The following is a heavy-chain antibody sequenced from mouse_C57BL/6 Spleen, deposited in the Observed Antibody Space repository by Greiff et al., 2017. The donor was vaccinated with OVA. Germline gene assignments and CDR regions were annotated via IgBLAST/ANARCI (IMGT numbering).Heavy chain of an antibody. CDR2: IDPSDSYT. Sequence: VKLQQPGAELVRPGTSVKLSCKASGYTFTSYWMHWVKQRPGQGLEWIGVIDPSDSYTNYNQKFKGKATLTVDTSSSTAYMQLSSLTSEDSAVYYCARLWLPHYFDYWGQGTTLTVSS. J-gene: IGHJ2*01. CDR3: ARLWLPHYFDY. CDR1: GYTFTSYW. V-gene: IGHV1-59*01. D-gene: IGHD2-2*01.